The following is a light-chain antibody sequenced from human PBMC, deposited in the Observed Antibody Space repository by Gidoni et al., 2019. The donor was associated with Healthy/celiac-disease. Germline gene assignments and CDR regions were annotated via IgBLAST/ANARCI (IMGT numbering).Light chain of an antibody. CDR3: QQFNSYPHEIT. Sequence: AIQLTQSPSSLSASVGDRVTITCRASQGISSALAWYQQKPGNAPKLLIYDASSLESGVPSRFSGSGSGTDFTLTISSLQPEDFATYDCQQFNSYPHEITFGQGTRLEIK. J-gene: IGKJ5*01. CDR2: DAS. V-gene: IGKV1-13*02. CDR1: QGISSA.